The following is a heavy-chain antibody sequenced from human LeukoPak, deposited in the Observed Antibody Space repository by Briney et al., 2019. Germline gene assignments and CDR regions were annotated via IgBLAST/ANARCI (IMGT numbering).Heavy chain of an antibody. J-gene: IGHJ4*02. D-gene: IGHD3-10*01. V-gene: IGHV3-48*03. CDR2: ISSSGSTI. Sequence: LGGSLRLSCAASGFTFSSYEMNWVRQAPGKGLEWVSYISSSGSTIYYADSVKGRFTISRDNAKNSLYLQMNSLRAEDTAVYYCARDRRVRYLDYWGQGTLVTVSS. CDR1: GFTFSSYE. CDR3: ARDRRVRYLDY.